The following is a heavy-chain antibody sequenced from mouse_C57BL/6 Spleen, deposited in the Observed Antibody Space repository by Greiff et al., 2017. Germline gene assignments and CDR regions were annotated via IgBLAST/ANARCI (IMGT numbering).Heavy chain of an antibody. J-gene: IGHJ3*01. D-gene: IGHD2-4*01. CDR3: ARQIDYDGAWFAY. CDR2: IWSDGST. V-gene: IGHV2-6-1*01. CDR1: GFSLTSYG. Sequence: VKMVESGPGLVAPSQSLSITCTVSGFSLTSYGVHWVRQPPGKGLEWLVVIWSDGSTTYNSALKSRLSISKDNSKSQVFLKMNSLQTDDTAMYYCARQIDYDGAWFAYWGQGTLVTVSA.